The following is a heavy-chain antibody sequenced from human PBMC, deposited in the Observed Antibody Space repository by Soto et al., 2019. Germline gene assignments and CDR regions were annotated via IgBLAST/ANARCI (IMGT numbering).Heavy chain of an antibody. V-gene: IGHV4-4*02. D-gene: IGHD6-13*01. CDR3: ARVEVPESSSLHPCDP. CDR1: GDSINNKNW. J-gene: IGHJ5*02. CDR2: IYHTGRS. Sequence: QVQLQESGPGLVKPSGTLSLTCSVSGDSINNKNWWTWLRQPPGKRLEWIGDIYHTGRSSYNPSRTSRYTMSVDTAKNQFSLKLTSVTAADTAVYYRARVEVPESSSLHPCDPWGQGTLVTVSS.